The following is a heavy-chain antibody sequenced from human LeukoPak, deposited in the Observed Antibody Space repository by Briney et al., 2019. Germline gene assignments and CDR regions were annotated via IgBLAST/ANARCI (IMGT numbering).Heavy chain of an antibody. V-gene: IGHV1-3*01. J-gene: IGHJ4*02. CDR2: INAGNGNT. CDR3: ARSPYSGSYPFDY. D-gene: IGHD1-26*01. Sequence: ASVKVSCKASGYTFTSYAMHWVRQAPGQRLEWMGWINAGNGNTKYSQKFQGRVTITRDTSASTAYMELSGLRSEDTAVYYCARSPYSGSYPFDYWGQGTLVIVSS. CDR1: GYTFTSYA.